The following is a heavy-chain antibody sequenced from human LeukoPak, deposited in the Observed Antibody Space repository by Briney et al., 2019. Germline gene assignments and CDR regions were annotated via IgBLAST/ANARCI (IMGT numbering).Heavy chain of an antibody. J-gene: IGHJ5*02. CDR3: ARATIAAAGTTRVFDP. V-gene: IGHV4-59*08. CDR1: GGSISSYY. Sequence: SETLSLTCTVSGGSISSYYWSWIRQPPGKGLEWIGYIYYSGSTNYNPSLKSRVTISVDTSKYQFSLKLSSVTAADTAVYYCARATIAAAGTTRVFDPWGQGTLVTVSS. D-gene: IGHD6-13*01. CDR2: IYYSGST.